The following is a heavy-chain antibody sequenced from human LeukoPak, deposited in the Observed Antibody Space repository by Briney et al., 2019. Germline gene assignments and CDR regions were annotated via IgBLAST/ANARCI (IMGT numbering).Heavy chain of an antibody. Sequence: PETLSLTCTVSGGSISSYYWSWIRQPPGKGLEWIGYIYYSRSTNYNPSLKSRVTISVDTSKNQFSLKLSSVTAADTAVYYCARGVPYYDILTGYYGNYFDYWGQGTLVTVSS. CDR1: GGSISSYY. V-gene: IGHV4-59*01. D-gene: IGHD3-9*01. J-gene: IGHJ4*02. CDR3: ARGVPYYDILTGYYGNYFDY. CDR2: IYYSRST.